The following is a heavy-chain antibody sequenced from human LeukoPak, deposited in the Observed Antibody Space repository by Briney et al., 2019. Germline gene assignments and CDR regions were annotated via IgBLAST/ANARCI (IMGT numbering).Heavy chain of an antibody. CDR1: GFTFSNAW. CDR3: TTETLPGSYAYYFDY. J-gene: IGHJ4*02. D-gene: IGHD2-2*01. Sequence: PGGSLRLSCAASGFTFSNAWMSWVRQAPGKGLEWVGRIKSKTDGGTTDYAAPVKGRFTISRDDSKNTLYLQMNSLKTEDTAVYYCTTETLPGSYAYYFDYWGQGTLVTVSS. CDR2: IKSKTDGGTT. V-gene: IGHV3-15*01.